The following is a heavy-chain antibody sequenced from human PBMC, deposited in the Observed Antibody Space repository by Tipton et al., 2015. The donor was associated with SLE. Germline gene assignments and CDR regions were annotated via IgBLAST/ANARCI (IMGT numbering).Heavy chain of an antibody. V-gene: IGHV4-34*12. D-gene: IGHD1-1*01. J-gene: IGHJ4*02. CDR2: IIHSGVT. CDR1: GESFNGYF. Sequence: TLSLTCAVYGESFNGYFWTWIRQPPGKGLEWIAEIIHSGVTNYNPSLKSRVSISVDTSKNQFSLKLSSVTAADTAVYYCARVAPTEVFDYWGQGTLVTVSS. CDR3: ARVAPTEVFDY.